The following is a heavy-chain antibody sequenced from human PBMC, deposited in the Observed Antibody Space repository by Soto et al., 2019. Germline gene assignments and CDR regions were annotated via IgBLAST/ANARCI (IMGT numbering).Heavy chain of an antibody. CDR1: GGSISSYY. D-gene: IGHD2-2*01. V-gene: IGHV4-59*08. J-gene: IGHJ6*03. Sequence: QVQLQESGPGLVKPSETLSLTCTVSGGSISSYYWRWIRQPPGKGLEWIGYIYYSGSTTYNPSLKSRVTISADTSKNQLSLNLSSVTAADTALYYCARHRAFCSGKSCALGYYYYVDVWGIGTTVTVSS. CDR2: IYYSGST. CDR3: ARHRAFCSGKSCALGYYYYVDV.